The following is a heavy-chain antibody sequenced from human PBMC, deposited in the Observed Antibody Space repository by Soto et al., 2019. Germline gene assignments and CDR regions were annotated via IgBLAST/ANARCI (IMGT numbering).Heavy chain of an antibody. V-gene: IGHV1-69*01. CDR1: GGTFSSYA. CDR2: IIPIFGTA. CDR3: ARLGVDDYGDYGNLDYYYYYGMDV. Sequence: QVQLVQSGAEVKKPGSSVKVSCKASGGTFSSYAISWVRQAPGQGLEWMGGIIPIFGTANYAQKFQGRVTITADESTSTAYMELSSLRSEDTAVYYCARLGVDDYGDYGNLDYYYYYGMDVWGQGTTVTFSS. J-gene: IGHJ6*02. D-gene: IGHD4-17*01.